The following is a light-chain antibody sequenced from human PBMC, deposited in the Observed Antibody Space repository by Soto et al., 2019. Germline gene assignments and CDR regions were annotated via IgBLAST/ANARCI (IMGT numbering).Light chain of an antibody. CDR2: EDN. V-gene: IGLV2-23*01. J-gene: IGLJ1*01. Sequence: QSALTQPASVSGSPGQSIAISCTGTSSDVGSYNLVSWYQQYPDKAPKLMIYEDNKRPSGVSNRFSGSKSGNTASLTISGLQAKDEADYYCCSHEGSSTYASGTGTKVTVL. CDR3: CSHEGSSTYA. CDR1: SSDVGSYNL.